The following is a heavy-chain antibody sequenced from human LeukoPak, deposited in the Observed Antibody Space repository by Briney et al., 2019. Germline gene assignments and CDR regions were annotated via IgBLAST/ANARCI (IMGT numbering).Heavy chain of an antibody. V-gene: IGHV3-23*01. CDR3: AKGGRWDYYDSSH. CDR2: ISGSGGST. J-gene: IGHJ3*01. CDR1: GFTFSNFA. D-gene: IGHD3-22*01. Sequence: PGGSLRLSCAASGFTFSNFAMTWVRQAPGKGLEWVSGISGSGGSTYYADSVKGRFSISRDNSKNTLYLQMNSLRAEDTAVYYRAKGGRWDYYDSSHWGQGTVVTVSS.